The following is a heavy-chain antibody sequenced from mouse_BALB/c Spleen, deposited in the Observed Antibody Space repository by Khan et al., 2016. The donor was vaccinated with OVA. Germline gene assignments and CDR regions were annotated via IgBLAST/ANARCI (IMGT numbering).Heavy chain of an antibody. CDR2: IYPNNGGT. D-gene: IGHD1-2*01. V-gene: IGHV1S29*02. J-gene: IGHJ3*01. Sequence: VQLQQSGPELVKPGASVKISCKASGYTFTDYNMDWVKQSHGKSLEWVGYIYPNNGGTGYNQKFKTKATLTVDNSSSTAYMELRSLTSEDSAVYYCGRSGYGSFAYWGQGTLVTVSA. CDR1: GYTFTDYN. CDR3: GRSGYGSFAY.